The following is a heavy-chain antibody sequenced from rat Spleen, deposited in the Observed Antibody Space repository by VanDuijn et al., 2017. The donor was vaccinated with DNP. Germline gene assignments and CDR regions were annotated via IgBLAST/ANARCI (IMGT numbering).Heavy chain of an antibody. CDR3: TNTLLGTGGFAY. V-gene: IGHV5-25*01. CDR1: GFTFSNYY. CDR2: ISTGGGNT. Sequence: EVQLVKSGGGLVQPGRSMKLSCAASGFTFSNYYMAWVRQAPTKGLEWVAAISTGGGNTYYRDSVKGRFTISRDNAKSTLYLQMDSLRSEDTATYYCTNTLLGTGGFAYWGQGTLVTVSS. J-gene: IGHJ3*01. D-gene: IGHD4-6*01.